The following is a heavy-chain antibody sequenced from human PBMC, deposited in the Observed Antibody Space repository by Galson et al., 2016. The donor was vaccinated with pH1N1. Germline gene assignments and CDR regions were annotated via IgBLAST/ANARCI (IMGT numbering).Heavy chain of an antibody. D-gene: IGHD1-26*01. V-gene: IGHV1-46*01. J-gene: IGHJ4*02. CDR3: TRDLGRRREF. Sequence: SVKVSCKASGYTFTTSYIHWVRQAPGEGLEWMGVIDPSGGGTTYAQKFQARVTVTRDTSTSTVYLDLSRLKSEDTSVYYCTRDLGRRREFWGQGTLVTVSS. CDR1: GYTFTTSY. CDR2: IDPSGGGT.